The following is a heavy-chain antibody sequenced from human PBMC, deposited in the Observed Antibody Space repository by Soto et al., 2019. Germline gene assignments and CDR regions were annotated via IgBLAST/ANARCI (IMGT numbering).Heavy chain of an antibody. CDR2: INPNSGGT. J-gene: IGHJ6*02. CDR3: ARGAGAARQNPGGMDV. D-gene: IGHD6-6*01. Sequence: ASVKVSCKASGYTFTGYYMHWVRQAPGQGLEWMGWINPNSGGTNYAQKFQGRVTMTGDTSISTAYMELSRLRSDDTAVYYCARGAGAARQNPGGMDVWGQGTTVTV. V-gene: IGHV1-2*02. CDR1: GYTFTGYY.